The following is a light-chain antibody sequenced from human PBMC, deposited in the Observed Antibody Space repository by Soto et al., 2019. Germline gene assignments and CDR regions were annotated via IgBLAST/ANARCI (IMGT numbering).Light chain of an antibody. Sequence: DIQMTQSPSALSASVGDRGTITCRASQSISRNLNWYQQKPGTAPKRLRCGAATVQSGGPSRFSGSGSGTDSTLPISRPQPEAFATYYCPPSHNTPRTLGPGTKVDI. J-gene: IGKJ1*01. CDR1: QSISRN. CDR2: GAA. V-gene: IGKV1-39*01. CDR3: PPSHNTPRT.